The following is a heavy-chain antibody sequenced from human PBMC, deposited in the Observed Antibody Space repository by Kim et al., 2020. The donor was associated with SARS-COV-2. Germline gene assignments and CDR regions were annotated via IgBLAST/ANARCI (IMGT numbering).Heavy chain of an antibody. CDR3: ARLWFGELGYGMDV. D-gene: IGHD3-10*01. Sequence: AQKFQGRVTITADESTSTAYMELSSLRSEDTAVYYGARLWFGELGYGMDVWGQGTTVTVSS. V-gene: IGHV1-69*01. J-gene: IGHJ6*02.